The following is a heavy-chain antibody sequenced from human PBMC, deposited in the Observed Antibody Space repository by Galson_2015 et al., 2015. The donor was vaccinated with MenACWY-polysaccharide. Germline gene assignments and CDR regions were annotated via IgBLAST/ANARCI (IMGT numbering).Heavy chain of an antibody. CDR3: AKSSNGDYVWGAFDI. CDR2: ITGGGGST. D-gene: IGHD4-17*01. Sequence: SLRLSCAASGFAYSAHGMSWVRQAPGKGLQWVYRITGGGGSTYYADSVKGRLTVSRDNSRNTLFLQMNSLRAEDTAIYYCAKSSNGDYVWGAFDIWGQGTMVTVSS. V-gene: IGHV3-23*01. J-gene: IGHJ3*02. CDR1: GFAYSAHG.